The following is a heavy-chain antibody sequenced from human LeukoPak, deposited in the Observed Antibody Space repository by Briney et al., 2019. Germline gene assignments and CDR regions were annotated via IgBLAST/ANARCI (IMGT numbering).Heavy chain of an antibody. CDR3: ARDASHFDSSGYFHNYYYGMDV. V-gene: IGHV3-48*03. CDR2: IGNDGRMM. Sequence: GGSLRLSCAASGFTLSSHPMNWVRQAPGKGLEWVSYIGNDGRMMYYADSVKGRFTISRDSAKNSLYLQMNSLGADDTAVYYCARDASHFDSSGYFHNYYYGMDVWGQGTTGTASS. D-gene: IGHD3-22*01. J-gene: IGHJ6*02. CDR1: GFTLSSHP.